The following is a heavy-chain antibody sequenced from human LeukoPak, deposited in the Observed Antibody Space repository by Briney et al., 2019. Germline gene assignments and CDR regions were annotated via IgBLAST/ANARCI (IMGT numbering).Heavy chain of an antibody. CDR3: AKGRYYDILTGYCDY. V-gene: IGHV3-30*02. CDR2: IRYDGSNK. D-gene: IGHD3-9*01. Sequence: GGSLRLSCAASGLTFSSYAMHWVRQAPGKGLEWVAFIRYDGSNKYYADSVKGRFTISRDNSKNTLYLQMNSLRAEDTAEYYCAKGRYYDILTGYCDYWGQGTLVTVSS. J-gene: IGHJ4*02. CDR1: GLTFSSYA.